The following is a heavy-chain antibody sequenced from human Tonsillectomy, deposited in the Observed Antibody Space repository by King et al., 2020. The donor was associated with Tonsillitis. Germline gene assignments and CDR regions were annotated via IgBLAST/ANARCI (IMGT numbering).Heavy chain of an antibody. CDR1: GGTFSKYA. Sequence: VQLVQSGAEVKKPLSSVKVSCKDSGGTFSKYAISWVRQARGQGLEWLGGIIPSLGTANYAQKFQDRVTITADESTSTAYMELRSLRSEDTAVYYCASHGDTWDSKYYYMDVWGKGTTVTVSS. CDR3: ASHGDTWDSKYYYMDV. J-gene: IGHJ6*03. V-gene: IGHV1-69*01. D-gene: IGHD4-17*01. CDR2: IIPSLGTA.